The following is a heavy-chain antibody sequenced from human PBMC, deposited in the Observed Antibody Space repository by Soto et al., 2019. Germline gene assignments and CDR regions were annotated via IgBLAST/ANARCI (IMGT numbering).Heavy chain of an antibody. Sequence: PGGSLRLSCSASGFTFSSYWMSWVRQAPGKGLEWVANIKQDGSEKYYVDSVKGRFTISRDNAKNSLYLQMNSLRAEDTAVYYCARERWLVGVDYYYYGMDVWGQGTTVTVSS. J-gene: IGHJ6*02. D-gene: IGHD3-3*01. CDR3: ARERWLVGVDYYYYGMDV. V-gene: IGHV3-7*01. CDR1: GFTFSSYW. CDR2: IKQDGSEK.